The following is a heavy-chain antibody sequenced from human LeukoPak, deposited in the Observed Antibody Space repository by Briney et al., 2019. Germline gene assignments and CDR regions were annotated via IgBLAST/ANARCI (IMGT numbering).Heavy chain of an antibody. CDR3: AGSIGAAAGNRDAFDI. CDR1: GYTFTSYD. J-gene: IGHJ3*02. V-gene: IGHV1-2*02. Sequence: GASVKVSCKASGYTFTSYDINWVRQATGQGLEWMGWINPNSGGTNYAQKFQGRATMTRDTSISTAYMELSRLRSDDTAVYYCAGSIGAAAGNRDAFDIWGQGTMVTVSS. CDR2: INPNSGGT. D-gene: IGHD6-13*01.